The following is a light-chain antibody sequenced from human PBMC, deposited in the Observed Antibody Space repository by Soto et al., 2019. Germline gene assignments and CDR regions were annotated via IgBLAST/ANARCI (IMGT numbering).Light chain of an antibody. CDR3: QHYNSSSEA. V-gene: IGKV1-5*03. CDR2: KAS. Sequence: EIPMTQSPSSLSGSVGDSVTIXCRASQTLSSWLVWYQQRAGQAPKPLIDKASTLKAVVPSRVSSSGSATAFTPTISSRQPDDFATYYGQHYNSSSEAFGQGTKVDIK. J-gene: IGKJ1*01. CDR1: QTLSSW.